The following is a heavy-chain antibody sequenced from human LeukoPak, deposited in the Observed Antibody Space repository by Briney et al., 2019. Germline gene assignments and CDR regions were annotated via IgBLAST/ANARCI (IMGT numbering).Heavy chain of an antibody. J-gene: IGHJ5*02. V-gene: IGHV4-39*02. CDR1: GGSISSSSYY. CDR2: IYYSGST. CDR3: ARDFAWYSYAPNWFDP. Sequence: KPSETLSLTCTVSGGSISSSSYYWGWIRQPPGKGLEWIGSIYYSGSTYSNPSLQSRVTISVDTSKNQFSLKLSSVTAADTAVYYCARDFAWYSYAPNWFDPWGQGTLVTVSS. D-gene: IGHD5-18*01.